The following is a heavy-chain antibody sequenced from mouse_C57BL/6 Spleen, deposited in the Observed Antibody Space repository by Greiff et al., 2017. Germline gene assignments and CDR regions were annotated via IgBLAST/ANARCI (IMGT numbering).Heavy chain of an antibody. D-gene: IGHD1-1*01. V-gene: IGHV1-7*01. CDR2: INPSSGYT. Sequence: VKVVESGAELAKPGASVKLSCKASGYTFTSYWMHWVKQRPGQGLEWIGYINPSSGYTKYNQKFKDKATLTADKSSSTAYMQLSSLTYEDSAVYYCALEITTVVAKGDYWGQGTTLTVSS. CDR1: GYTFTSYW. J-gene: IGHJ2*01. CDR3: ALEITTVVAKGDY.